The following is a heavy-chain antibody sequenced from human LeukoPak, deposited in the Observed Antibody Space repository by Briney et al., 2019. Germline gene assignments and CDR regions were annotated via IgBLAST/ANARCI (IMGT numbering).Heavy chain of an antibody. V-gene: IGHV3-74*01. D-gene: IGHD1-26*01. CDR1: GFTFSSHW. CDR2: INADGSNT. J-gene: IGHJ4*02. Sequence: PWGSLRLSCAASGFTFSSHWMHWVRQAPGKGLVWVSHINADGSNTTYADPVKGRFTLSRDNAKNTLYLQMNTLRAEDTAIYYCTRDSGSYGPFDFDYWGQGTLVSVSS. CDR3: TRDSGSYGPFDFDY.